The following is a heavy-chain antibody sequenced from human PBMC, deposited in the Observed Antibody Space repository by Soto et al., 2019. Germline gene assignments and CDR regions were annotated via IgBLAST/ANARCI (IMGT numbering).Heavy chain of an antibody. J-gene: IGHJ2*01. CDR1: GGSLSSGGFY. CDR2: IYYSGST. CDR3: ARGRSYFDL. Sequence: PSDTLSLTCTVSGGSLSSGGFYWSWIRQHPGKGLEWIGYIYYSGSTYYNPSLKSRVTISVDTSKTQFSLKLSSVTAADTDVYYCARGRSYFDLWGRGTLVTVSS. V-gene: IGHV4-31*03.